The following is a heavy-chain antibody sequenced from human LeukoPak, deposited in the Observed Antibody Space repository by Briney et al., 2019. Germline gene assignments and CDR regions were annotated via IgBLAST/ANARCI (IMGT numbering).Heavy chain of an antibody. J-gene: IGHJ4*02. V-gene: IGHV4-31*03. CDR2: IYYSGST. Sequence: SETLSLTCTVSGGSISSGGYYWSWIRQHPGKGLEWIGYIYYSGSTYYNPSLKSRVTISVDTSKNQFSLKLSSVTAADTAVYYCAREAPGRDGYNVFDYWGQGTLVTVSP. CDR3: AREAPGRDGYNVFDY. CDR1: GGSISSGGYY. D-gene: IGHD5-24*01.